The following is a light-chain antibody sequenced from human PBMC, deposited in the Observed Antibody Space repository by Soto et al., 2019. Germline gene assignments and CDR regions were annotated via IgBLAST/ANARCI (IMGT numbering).Light chain of an antibody. J-gene: IGLJ1*01. CDR3: SSYKSSSTLYV. CDR2: EVS. Sequence: QSALSQPASASGSPGHSITISCTGTSSYVGGYNYVSWYQQHPGKAPKLMIYEVSNRPSGVSDRFSGSKSGNKASLTISGLQAEDEADYYCSSYKSSSTLYVFGTGTKVTVL. V-gene: IGLV2-14*01. CDR1: SSYVGGYNY.